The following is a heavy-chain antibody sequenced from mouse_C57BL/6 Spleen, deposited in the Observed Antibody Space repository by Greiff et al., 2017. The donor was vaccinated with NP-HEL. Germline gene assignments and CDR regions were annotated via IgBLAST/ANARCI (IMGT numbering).Heavy chain of an antibody. V-gene: IGHV1-55*01. Sequence: VQLQQPGAELVKPGASVKMSCKASGYTFTSYWITWVKQRPGQGLEWIGDIYPGSGSTNYNEKFKSKATLTVDTSSSTAYMQLSSLTSEDSAVYYCARYYGSSYEDAMDYWGQGTSVTVSS. CDR3: ARYYGSSYEDAMDY. J-gene: IGHJ4*01. D-gene: IGHD1-1*01. CDR1: GYTFTSYW. CDR2: IYPGSGST.